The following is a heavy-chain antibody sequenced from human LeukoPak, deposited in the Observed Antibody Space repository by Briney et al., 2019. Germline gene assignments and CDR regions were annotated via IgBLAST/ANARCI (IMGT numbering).Heavy chain of an antibody. D-gene: IGHD2-2*01. J-gene: IGHJ6*03. Sequence: GGSLRLSCAASGFTFSSYWMSWVRQAPGKGLEWVANIKQDGSEKYYVDPVKGRFTISRDNAKNSLYLQMNSLRAEDTAVYYCARDVSGYCSSTSCYAHRYYYYYYYMDVWGKGTTVTVSS. CDR3: ARDVSGYCSSTSCYAHRYYYYYYYMDV. CDR2: IKQDGSEK. CDR1: GFTFSSYW. V-gene: IGHV3-7*01.